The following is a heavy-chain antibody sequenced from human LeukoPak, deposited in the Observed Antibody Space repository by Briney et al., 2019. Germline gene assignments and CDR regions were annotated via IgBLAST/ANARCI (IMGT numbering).Heavy chain of an antibody. CDR1: GFTFSSYA. J-gene: IGHJ6*03. CDR2: LYGSGETT. V-gene: IGHV3-23*01. D-gene: IGHD1-1*01. Sequence: GGSLRLSCAASGFTFSSYAVSWARQAPGKGLEWVSALYGSGETTYYADSVKGRFTVSRDNSKSTLYLQMDGLRAEDTAVYYCAKMAGMTRQVYYMDVWGKGATVTVSS. CDR3: AKMAGMTRQVYYMDV.